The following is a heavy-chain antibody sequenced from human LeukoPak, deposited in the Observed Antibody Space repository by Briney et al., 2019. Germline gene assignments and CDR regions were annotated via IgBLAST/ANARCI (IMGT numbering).Heavy chain of an antibody. CDR2: ISYDGSNK. V-gene: IGHV3-30-3*01. CDR3: AGPVAGTPLDY. D-gene: IGHD6-19*01. J-gene: IGHJ4*02. Sequence: GGSLRLSCAASGFTFSSYAMHWVRQAPGKGLEWVAVISYDGSNKYYADSVKGRFTISRDNSKNTLYLQMNSLRAGDTAVYYCAGPVAGTPLDYWGQGTLATVSS. CDR1: GFTFSSYA.